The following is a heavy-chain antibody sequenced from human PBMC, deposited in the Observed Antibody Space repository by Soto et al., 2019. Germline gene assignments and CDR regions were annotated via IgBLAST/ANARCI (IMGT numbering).Heavy chain of an antibody. CDR1: GFTFSSYG. Sequence: GGSLRLSCAASGFTFSSYGMHWVRQAPGKGLEWVAVISYDGSNKYYADSVKGRFTISRGNSKNTLYLQMNSLRAEDTAVYYCAKGLHYYDSSGLDYFDYWGQGTLVTVSS. CDR3: AKGLHYYDSSGLDYFDY. J-gene: IGHJ4*02. D-gene: IGHD3-22*01. V-gene: IGHV3-30*18. CDR2: ISYDGSNK.